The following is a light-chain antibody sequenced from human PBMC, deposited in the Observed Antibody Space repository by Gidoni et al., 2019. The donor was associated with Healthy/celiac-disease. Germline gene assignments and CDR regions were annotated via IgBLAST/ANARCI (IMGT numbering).Light chain of an antibody. J-gene: IGKJ1*01. V-gene: IGKV1-39*01. CDR3: QQSYSTPWT. Sequence: DIQMTQSPSSLSASVGDRVTITCRASQSISSYLNWYQQKPGKAPKLLIYAASSLQSGVPSRFSGSGSGTDFTLSIRRMQPEDFANYYCQQSYSTPWTFGQGTKVEIK. CDR2: AAS. CDR1: QSISSY.